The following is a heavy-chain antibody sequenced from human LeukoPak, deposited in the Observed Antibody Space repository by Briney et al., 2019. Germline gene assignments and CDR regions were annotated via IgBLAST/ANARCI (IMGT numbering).Heavy chain of an antibody. CDR1: GDSVSSGSYY. D-gene: IGHD2-2*01. CDR2: IYDRGST. V-gene: IGHV4-61*01. Sequence: PSETLSLTCTVSGDSVSSGSYYWGWIRQPPGKGLEWIGYIYDRGSTNYNPSFKRRVTISVDTSNNQFSLRLSSVTAADTAVYYCARGAARLPAAIGWFGPWGQGTLVTVSS. CDR3: ARGAARLPAAIGWFGP. J-gene: IGHJ5*02.